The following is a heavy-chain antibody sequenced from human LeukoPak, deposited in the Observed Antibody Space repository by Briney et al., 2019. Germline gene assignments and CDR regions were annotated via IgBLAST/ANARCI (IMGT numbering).Heavy chain of an antibody. CDR1: GFTLRSYS. D-gene: IGHD3-9*01. CDR3: ARDLSDILTGYPGAFDY. J-gene: IGHJ4*02. V-gene: IGHV3-48*01. CDR2: ISAGSTI. Sequence: PGGSLRLSCAASGFTLRSYSMNWGRQAPGKGLEWVSYISAGSTIYYADSVKGRFTISRDNSKNTLYLQMNSLRAEDTAVYYCARDLSDILTGYPGAFDYWGQGTLVTVSS.